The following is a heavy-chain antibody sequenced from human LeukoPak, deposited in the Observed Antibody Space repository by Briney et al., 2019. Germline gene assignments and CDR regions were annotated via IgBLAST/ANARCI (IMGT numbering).Heavy chain of an antibody. CDR2: IDWDDGE. V-gene: IGHV2-70*01. CDR1: GFSVRTSGVG. D-gene: IGHD1-7*01. CDR3: ARTLSGTTSDY. Sequence: SGPALVHPTPPRTLTCTFSGFSVRTSGVGGSWMRQPPEKAMEWLALIDWDDGEYYITSLKTRLTISKNTSKSQVVLTKTNMDPVDTATYYCARTLSGTTSDYWGQGTLVTVSS. J-gene: IGHJ4*02.